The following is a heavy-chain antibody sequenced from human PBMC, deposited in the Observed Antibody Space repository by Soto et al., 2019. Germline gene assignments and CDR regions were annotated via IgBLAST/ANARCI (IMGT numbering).Heavy chain of an antibody. CDR3: ARALVRTYYYDSSGPNAFDI. Sequence: GASVKVSCKASGGTFSSYAISWVRQAPGQGLEWMGGIIPIFGTANYAQKFQGRVTITADESTSTAYMELSSLRSEDTAVYYCARALVRTYYYDSSGPNAFDIWGQGXMVTV. V-gene: IGHV1-69*13. J-gene: IGHJ3*02. CDR2: IIPIFGTA. CDR1: GGTFSSYA. D-gene: IGHD3-22*01.